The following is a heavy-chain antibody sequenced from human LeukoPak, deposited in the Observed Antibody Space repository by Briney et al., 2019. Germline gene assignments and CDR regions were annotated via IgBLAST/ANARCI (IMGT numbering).Heavy chain of an antibody. D-gene: IGHD6-13*01. V-gene: IGHV1-8*01. CDR2: MNPNSGNT. J-gene: IGHJ5*02. Sequence: ASVKVSCKASGYTFTSYAINWVRQATGQGLEWMGWMNPNSGNTGYAQKFQGRVTMTRNTSISTAYMELSSLRSEDTAVYYCAREIAPTNWFDPWGQGTLVTVSS. CDR1: GYTFTSYA. CDR3: AREIAPTNWFDP.